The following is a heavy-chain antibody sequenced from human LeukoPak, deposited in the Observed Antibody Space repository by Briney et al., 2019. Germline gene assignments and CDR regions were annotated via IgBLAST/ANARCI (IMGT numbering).Heavy chain of an antibody. CDR2: ISSSGSSI. CDR3: ARLKYTSSWHYFSDD. CDR1: GFTFRDDY. J-gene: IGHJ4*02. D-gene: IGHD6-13*01. Sequence: GGSLRLSCAASGFTFRDDYMSWIRQAPGKGLEWVSYISSSGSSIYYGDSVKGRFTISRDNANNSLYLQMNSLRADDTAMYYCARLKYTSSWHYFSDDWGQGTLVTVSS. V-gene: IGHV3-11*04.